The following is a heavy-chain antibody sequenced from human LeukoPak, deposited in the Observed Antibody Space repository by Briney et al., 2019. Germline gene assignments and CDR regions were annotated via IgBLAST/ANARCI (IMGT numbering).Heavy chain of an antibody. CDR1: GYSISSDYY. Sequence: KPSETLSLTCTVSGYSISSDYYWGWIRQPPGKGLEWIGNVYRTGSTYYNPSLTSRVTISIDRSKNQFSLKLSSVTAADTAVYYCARLIPWLAERPYWYFDLWGRGTLVTVSS. V-gene: IGHV4-38-2*02. J-gene: IGHJ2*01. D-gene: IGHD6-6*01. CDR3: ARLIPWLAERPYWYFDL. CDR2: VYRTGST.